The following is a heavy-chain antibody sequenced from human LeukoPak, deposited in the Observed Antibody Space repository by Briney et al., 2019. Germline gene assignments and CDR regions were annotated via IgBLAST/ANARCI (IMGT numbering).Heavy chain of an antibody. V-gene: IGHV4-38-2*02. D-gene: IGHD2-2*01. CDR1: GYSISSGYY. CDR3: ARDLKVPAAIFSNWFDP. Sequence: SETLSLTCTVSGYSISSGYYWGWIREPPGKGLEGVGRIYHSGSTYYNPSLKSRVTISVDTSKNQFSLKLSPVTAADTAVYYWARDLKVPAAIFSNWFDPWGQGTLVTVSS. J-gene: IGHJ5*02. CDR2: IYHSGST.